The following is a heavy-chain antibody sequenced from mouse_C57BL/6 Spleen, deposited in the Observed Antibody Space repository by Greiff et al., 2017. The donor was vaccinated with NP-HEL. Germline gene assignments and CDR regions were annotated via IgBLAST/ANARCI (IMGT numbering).Heavy chain of an antibody. CDR1: GYTFTNYW. V-gene: IGHV1-63*01. D-gene: IGHD2-3*01. CDR2: IYPGGGYT. J-gene: IGHJ1*03. Sequence: VQRVESGAELVRPGTSVKMSCKASGYTFTNYWIGWAKQRPGHGLEWIGDIYPGGGYTNYNEKFKGKATLTADKSSSTAYMQFSSLTSEDSAIYYCARLYDGYPWYFDVWGTGTTVTVSS. CDR3: ARLYDGYPWYFDV.